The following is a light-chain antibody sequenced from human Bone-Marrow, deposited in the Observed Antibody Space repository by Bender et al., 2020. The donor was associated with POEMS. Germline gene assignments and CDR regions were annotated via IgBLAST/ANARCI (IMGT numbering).Light chain of an antibody. V-gene: IGLV2-23*01. J-gene: IGLJ2*01. CDR2: EGI. Sequence: QSALTQPPSASGSPGQSVTISCTGTSSDVADYNYVSWYQHHPGKAPKVMLYEGIKRPSGVFNRSSGSKSGNTASLTISGLRAEDGLDYFCASYAGVNFLFGGGGKLSVL. CDR3: ASYAGVNFL. CDR1: SSDVADYNY.